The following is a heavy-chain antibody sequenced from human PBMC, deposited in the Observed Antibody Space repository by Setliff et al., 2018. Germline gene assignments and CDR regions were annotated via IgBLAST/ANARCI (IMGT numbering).Heavy chain of an antibody. CDR2: INYSGNT. CDR3: ARHGVAADHTDNYFDP. D-gene: IGHD6-13*01. CDR1: GVSFSTYY. V-gene: IGHV4-59*08. Sequence: SETLSLTCTVSGVSFSTYYWSWIRQPPGKGLEWIAYINYSGNTNYNPSLKSRVTISVDTSRNQFSLKLSSVTAADTAVYYCARHGVAADHTDNYFDPWGQGTLVTVS. J-gene: IGHJ5*02.